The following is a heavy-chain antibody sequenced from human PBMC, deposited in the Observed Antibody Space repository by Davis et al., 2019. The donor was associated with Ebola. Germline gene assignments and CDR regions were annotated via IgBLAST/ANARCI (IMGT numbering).Heavy chain of an antibody. D-gene: IGHD4-17*01. CDR1: GASISPYY. J-gene: IGHJ4*02. CDR3: ARGVYGAYFDY. Sequence: PGGSLRLSCTLSGASISPYYWSWIRQSPGNGLEWIGYIEYNGRTEYIPSLNSRFTISLDTSKNQFSLKMSSVTAADTAVYYCARGVYGAYFDYWGQGTLVTVSS. CDR2: IEYNGRT. V-gene: IGHV4-59*01.